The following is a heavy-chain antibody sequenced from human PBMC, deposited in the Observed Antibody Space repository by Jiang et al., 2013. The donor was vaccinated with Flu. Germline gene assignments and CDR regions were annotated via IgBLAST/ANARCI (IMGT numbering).Heavy chain of an antibody. Sequence: PGGSLRLSCAASGFTFSQYWMTWVRQAPGKGLEWVANIKQDGSEMYYLDSVRGLFTISRDNAKNSLYLQMNSLRAEDTAVYYCAAPLDYYGSGNLYFWGQGTLVTVSS. CDR2: IKQDGSEM. D-gene: IGHD3-10*01. J-gene: IGHJ4*02. CDR1: GFTFSQYW. V-gene: IGHV3-7*01. CDR3: AAPLDYYGSGNLYF.